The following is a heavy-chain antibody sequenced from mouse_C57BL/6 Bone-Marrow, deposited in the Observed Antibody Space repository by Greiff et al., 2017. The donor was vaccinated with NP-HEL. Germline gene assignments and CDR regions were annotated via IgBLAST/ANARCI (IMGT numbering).Heavy chain of an antibody. J-gene: IGHJ2*01. D-gene: IGHD2-4*01. CDR2: IYPGGGCT. CDR3: ARRCLYYDLDY. V-gene: IGHV1-55*01. CDR1: GYTFTSYW. Sequence: QVQLQQPGAELVKPGASVKMSCKASGYTFTSYWITWVKQRPGQGLEWIGDIYPGGGCTNYNEKFKSKATLTVDTSSSTAYMQLSSLTSEDSAVYYCARRCLYYDLDYWGQGTTLTVSS.